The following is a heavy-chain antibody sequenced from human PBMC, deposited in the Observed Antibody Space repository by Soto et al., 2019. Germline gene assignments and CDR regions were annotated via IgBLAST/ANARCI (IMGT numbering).Heavy chain of an antibody. J-gene: IGHJ3*02. V-gene: IGHV1-18*04. CDR1: GYTFTSYY. CDR2: ISAYNGNT. CDR3: ASSIAVAEDAFDI. D-gene: IGHD6-19*01. Sequence: VKVSCKASGYTFTSYYMHWVRQAPGQGLEWMGWISAYNGNTNYAQKLQGRVTMTTDTSTSTAYMELRSLRSDDTAVYYCASSIAVAEDAFDIWGQGTMVTVSS.